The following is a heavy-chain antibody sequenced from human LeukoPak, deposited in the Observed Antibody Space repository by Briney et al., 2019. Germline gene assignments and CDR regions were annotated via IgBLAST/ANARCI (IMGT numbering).Heavy chain of an antibody. CDR3: ARERPHYDFWSGYYPIDY. CDR1: GYTFTSYG. D-gene: IGHD3-3*01. V-gene: IGHV1-18*01. CDR2: ISAYNGNT. Sequence: AASVKVSCKASGYTFTSYGISWVRQAPGQGLEWMGWISAYNGNTNYAQKLQGRVTMTTDTSTSTAYMELRGLRSDDTAVYYCARERPHYDFWSGYYPIDYWGQGTLVTVSS. J-gene: IGHJ4*02.